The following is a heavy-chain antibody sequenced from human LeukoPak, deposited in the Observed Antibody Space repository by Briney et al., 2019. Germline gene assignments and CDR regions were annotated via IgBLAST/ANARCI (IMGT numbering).Heavy chain of an antibody. V-gene: IGHV3-21*04. CDR2: ISSSGSKI. CDR3: ATDGAGFDT. CDR1: GFAVSSYT. J-gene: IGHJ5*02. Sequence: KSGGSLRLSCAASGFAVSSYTMNWVRQAPGKGLEWVSSISSSGSKIYYADSVKGRFTVSRDNAKNSLYLQMNNLRAEDTAVYYCATDGAGFDTWGQGVLVTVSS.